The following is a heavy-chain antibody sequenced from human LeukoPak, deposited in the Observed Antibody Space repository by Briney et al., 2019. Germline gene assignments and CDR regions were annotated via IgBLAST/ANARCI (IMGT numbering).Heavy chain of an antibody. CDR2: INPNSGGT. CDR1: GYTFTDYY. V-gene: IGHV1-2*02. CDR3: AREEVIAAAGPTLDY. D-gene: IGHD6-13*01. J-gene: IGHJ4*02. Sequence: ASVKVSRKASGYTFTDYYMHWVRQAPGQGLEWMGWINPNSGGTNYAQKFQGRVTMTRDTSTSTAYMELSRLRSDDTAVFYCAREEVIAAAGPTLDYWGQGALVTVSS.